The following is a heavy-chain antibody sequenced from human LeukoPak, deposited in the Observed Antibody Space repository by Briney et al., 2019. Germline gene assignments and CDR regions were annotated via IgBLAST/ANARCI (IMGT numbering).Heavy chain of an antibody. CDR1: GVSFSGYY. D-gene: IGHD3-10*01. V-gene: IGHV4-34*01. CDR2: INHSGST. Sequence: SETLSLTCAVYGVSFSGYYWSWIRQPPGKGLEWIGEINHSGSTNYNPSLKSRVTISVDTSKNQFSLKLSSVTAADTAVYYCARGRFYYYGSVRCGWFDPWGQGTLVTVSS. CDR3: ARGRFYYYGSVRCGWFDP. J-gene: IGHJ5*02.